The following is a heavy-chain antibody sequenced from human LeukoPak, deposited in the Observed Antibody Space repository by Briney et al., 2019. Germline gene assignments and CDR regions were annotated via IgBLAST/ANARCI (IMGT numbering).Heavy chain of an antibody. CDR2: IPNDGTKT. D-gene: IGHD5-18*01. CDR1: GFSFSSYA. CDR3: ANERGYNFGYSFDY. J-gene: IGHJ4*02. Sequence: PGGSLRLSCAASGFSFSSYAMHWVRQAPGKGLEWVAAIPNDGTKTYYADSVKGRFTISRDNSKNTLYLQMNSLGAEDTAVYYCANERGYNFGYSFDYWAREPWSPSPQ. V-gene: IGHV3-30-3*02.